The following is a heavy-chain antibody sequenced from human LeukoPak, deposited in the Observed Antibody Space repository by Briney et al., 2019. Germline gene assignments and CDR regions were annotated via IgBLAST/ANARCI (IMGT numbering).Heavy chain of an antibody. Sequence: ASVKVSCKASGYTFTSYGISWVRQAPGQGLEWMGWISAYYGNTNYAQKLQGRVTMTTDTSTSTAYMELRSLRSDDTAVYYCARDPPGLWFGELLRTGPTTVWFDPWGQGTLVTVPS. D-gene: IGHD3-10*01. V-gene: IGHV1-18*01. CDR2: ISAYYGNT. CDR1: GYTFTSYG. J-gene: IGHJ5*02. CDR3: ARDPPGLWFGELLRTGPTTVWFDP.